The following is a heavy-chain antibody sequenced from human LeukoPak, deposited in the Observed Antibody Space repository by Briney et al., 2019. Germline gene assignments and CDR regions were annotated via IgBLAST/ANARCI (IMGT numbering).Heavy chain of an antibody. Sequence: ASMKLSCKASGYTFTNYGITWVRHAPGQGLEWMVWISGYQGSTKYAQNFQGRVTMTIDTSTSTAYMDLRSLRSDDTAIYFCARSDLSTITAGPFNYWGQGTLVAVSS. V-gene: IGHV1-18*01. D-gene: IGHD5-24*01. J-gene: IGHJ4*02. CDR2: ISGYQGST. CDR3: ARSDLSTITAGPFNY. CDR1: GYTFTNYG.